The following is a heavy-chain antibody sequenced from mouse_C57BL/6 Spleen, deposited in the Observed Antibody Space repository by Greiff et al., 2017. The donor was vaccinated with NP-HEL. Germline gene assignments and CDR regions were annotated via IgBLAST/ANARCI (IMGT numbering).Heavy chain of an antibody. J-gene: IGHJ3*01. Sequence: LVESGPELVKPGASVKISCKASGYAFSSSWMNWVKQRPGKGLEWIGRIYPGGGGTNYNGKFKGKATLTADKSSSTAYMQLSSLTSEDSAVYFCARDYDYGLPFAYWGQGTLVTVSA. V-gene: IGHV1-82*01. CDR2: IYPGGGGT. CDR1: GYAFSSSW. D-gene: IGHD2-4*01. CDR3: ARDYDYGLPFAY.